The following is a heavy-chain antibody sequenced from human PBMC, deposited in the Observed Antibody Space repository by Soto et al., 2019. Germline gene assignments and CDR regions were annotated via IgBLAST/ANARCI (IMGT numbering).Heavy chain of an antibody. D-gene: IGHD2-2*01. V-gene: IGHV3-23*01. CDR2: IGTDGNT. CDR3: VRQYPGTRPFDY. CDR1: GFTFNSYA. Sequence: GGSLRLSCAASGFTFNSYAMNWVRQAPGKGLAWVSAIGTDGNTYYATSVKGRFTISRDNSRTTLYLQMNSLRVEDTALYYCVRQYPGTRPFDYWGQGPLVTVYS. J-gene: IGHJ4*01.